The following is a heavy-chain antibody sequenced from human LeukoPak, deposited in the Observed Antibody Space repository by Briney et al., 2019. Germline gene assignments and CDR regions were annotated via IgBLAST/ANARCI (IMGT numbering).Heavy chain of an antibody. V-gene: IGHV3-30*02. Sequence: PGGSLRLSCAASGIPFTTSDMHWVRQAPGKGLEWVAFIRYDGSNKYYADSVKGRFTISRDNSKNTLYLQMNSLRAEDTAVYYCAKEEIAAHLFDYWGQGTLVTVSS. J-gene: IGHJ4*02. CDR2: IRYDGSNK. CDR3: AKEEIAAHLFDY. D-gene: IGHD6-13*01. CDR1: GIPFTTSD.